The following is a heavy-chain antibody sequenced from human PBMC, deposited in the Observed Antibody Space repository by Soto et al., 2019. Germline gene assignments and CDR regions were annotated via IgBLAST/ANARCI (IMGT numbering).Heavy chain of an antibody. CDR3: ASHGYLGAFDY. CDR1: GFTFSSYE. D-gene: IGHD5-12*01. J-gene: IGHJ4*02. V-gene: IGHV3-48*03. CDR2: ISSSGSTI. Sequence: GGSLRLSCAASGFTFSSYEMNWVRQAPGKGLEWVSYISSSGSTIYYADSVKGRFTISRDNAKNSLYLQMNSLRAEDTAVYYCASHGYLGAFDYWGQGTLVTVSS.